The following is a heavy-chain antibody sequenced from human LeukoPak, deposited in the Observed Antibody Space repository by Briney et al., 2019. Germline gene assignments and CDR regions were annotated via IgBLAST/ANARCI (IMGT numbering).Heavy chain of an antibody. D-gene: IGHD3-16*01. V-gene: IGHV3-53*01. J-gene: IGHJ4*02. CDR3: ARGGVFTAFDY. CDR2: IYSAGAT. Sequence: GGSLRLSCAVSGFSFSRNYYMNWVRPAPGKGLEWVSVIYSAGATYYADSVKGRFTISIDNSKNTVYLQMNSLRAEDTSVYYCARGGVFTAFDYWGQGTLVTVSS. CDR1: GFSFSRNY.